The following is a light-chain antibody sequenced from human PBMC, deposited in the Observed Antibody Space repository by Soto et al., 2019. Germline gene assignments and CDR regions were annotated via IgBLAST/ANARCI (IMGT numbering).Light chain of an antibody. V-gene: IGKV1-39*01. CDR3: QQTYSTPFT. J-gene: IGKJ3*01. Sequence: IQMTQSPSSLSASVGDRVTITCRASQRISNYLNWYQQKPGKAPKLLIYAASNLQSGVPSRFSGSGSGTDFTLTISNLQPEDFATYYCQQTYSTPFTFGHGTKVDIK. CDR2: AAS. CDR1: QRISNY.